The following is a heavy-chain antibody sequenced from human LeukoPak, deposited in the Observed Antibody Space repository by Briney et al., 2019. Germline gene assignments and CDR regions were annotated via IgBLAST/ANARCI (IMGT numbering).Heavy chain of an antibody. D-gene: IGHD2-21*02. CDR3: ARGSRGDPYYFDY. Sequence: GGSLRLSCAASGFTFSNYTMHRVRQAPGKGLEWVAVISYDGSNKYYADSVKGRFTISGDNSKNTLYLQMNSLRAEDTAVYYCARGSRGDPYYFDYWGQGTLVTVSS. CDR1: GFTFSNYT. CDR2: ISYDGSNK. J-gene: IGHJ4*01. V-gene: IGHV3-30-3*01.